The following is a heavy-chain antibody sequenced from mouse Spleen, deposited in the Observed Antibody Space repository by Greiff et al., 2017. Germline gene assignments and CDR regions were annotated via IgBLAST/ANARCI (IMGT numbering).Heavy chain of an antibody. CDR2: INPSTGGT. V-gene: IGHV1-42*01. Sequence: VQLKESGPELVKPGASVKISCKASGYSFTGYYMNWVKQSPEKSLEWIGEINPSTGGTTYNQKFKAKATLTVDKSSSTAYMQLKSLTSEDSAVYYCATEGDGYEAWFAYWGQGTLVTVSA. CDR3: ATEGDGYEAWFAY. CDR1: GYSFTGYY. J-gene: IGHJ3*01. D-gene: IGHD2-2*01.